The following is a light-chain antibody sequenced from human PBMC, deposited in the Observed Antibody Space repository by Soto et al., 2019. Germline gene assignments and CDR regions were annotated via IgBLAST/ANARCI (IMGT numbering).Light chain of an antibody. V-gene: IGKV1-5*01. CDR2: DAS. CDR3: QQSETYPLT. J-gene: IGKJ5*01. CDR1: QSISSW. Sequence: IQMTQSPSTLSASVGDRFTITCRASQSISSWLAWYQHKPGKAPNLLIYDASTLMSGVPSRFSGSGSGTEFTLTISSLQPGDFATYYCQQSETYPLTFGQGTRLEIK.